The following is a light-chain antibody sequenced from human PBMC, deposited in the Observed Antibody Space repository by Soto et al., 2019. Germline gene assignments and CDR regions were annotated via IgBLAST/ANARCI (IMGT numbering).Light chain of an antibody. V-gene: IGKV1-27*01. Sequence: DIQMTQSPYSLSASVGDRVTITCRASQGIRNYLAWYQQKPGKVPKLLIYAASTLQSGVPSRFSGSGSGTDFTLTISSLQPEDVATYYCQKYNSAPQTFGGGTKVEIK. CDR3: QKYNSAPQT. CDR2: AAS. CDR1: QGIRNY. J-gene: IGKJ4*01.